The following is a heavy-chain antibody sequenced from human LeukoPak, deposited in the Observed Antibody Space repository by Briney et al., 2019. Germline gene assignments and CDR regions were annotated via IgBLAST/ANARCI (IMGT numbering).Heavy chain of an antibody. Sequence: SETLSLTCTVSGGSISSYYWSWIRQPPGKGLEWIGYIYYSGSTNYNPSLKGRVTISVDTSKNQFSLKLSSVTAADTAVYYCARERAHYDILTGYYDRARGAFDIWGQGTMVTVSS. CDR1: GGSISSYY. D-gene: IGHD3-9*01. CDR2: IYYSGST. V-gene: IGHV4-59*01. CDR3: ARERAHYDILTGYYDRARGAFDI. J-gene: IGHJ3*02.